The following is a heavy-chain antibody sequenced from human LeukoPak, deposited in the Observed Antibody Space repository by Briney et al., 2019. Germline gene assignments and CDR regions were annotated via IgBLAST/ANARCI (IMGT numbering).Heavy chain of an antibody. CDR2: IYYTGST. CDR3: ARDAQVGSYFDY. D-gene: IGHD1-26*01. V-gene: IGHV4-59*01. J-gene: IGHJ4*02. Sequence: SETLSLTCSVSGGSIFGYYWSWIRPPPGKGLEYIGFIYYTGSTNYNPSLKSRVTISVDTSKNQFSLKLNSVTAADTAVYYCARDAQVGSYFDYWGQGTLVTVSS. CDR1: GGSIFGYY.